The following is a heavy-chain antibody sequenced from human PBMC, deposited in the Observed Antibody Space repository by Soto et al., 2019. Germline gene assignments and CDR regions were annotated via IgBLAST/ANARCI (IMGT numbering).Heavy chain of an antibody. D-gene: IGHD6-19*01. Sequence: PSETLSLTCTVSGGSMSTSNFYWVWIRQPPWKGLEWIGSIYYSGSTYYNSSLKSRVTISVDTSKNQFSLKLNSVTAAYTAVYYCARQEFSGVWSLFDPWGQGXLVTVSS. CDR3: ARQEFSGVWSLFDP. CDR1: GGSMSTSNFY. J-gene: IGHJ5*02. V-gene: IGHV4-39*01. CDR2: IYYSGST.